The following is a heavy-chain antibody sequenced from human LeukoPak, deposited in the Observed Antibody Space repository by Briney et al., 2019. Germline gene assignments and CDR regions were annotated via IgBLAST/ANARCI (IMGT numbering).Heavy chain of an antibody. D-gene: IGHD3-3*01. CDR1: GFTFSSYA. CDR3: AKGPGSGYELDYFDY. V-gene: IGHV3-23*01. CDR2: ISGSGGST. Sequence: GGSLRLSCAASGFTFSSYAMSWVRQAPGKGLEWVSAISGSGGSTYYADSVKGRFTISRDNSKNTLYLQVNSLRAEDTAVYYCAKGPGSGYELDYFDYWGQGTLVTVSS. J-gene: IGHJ4*02.